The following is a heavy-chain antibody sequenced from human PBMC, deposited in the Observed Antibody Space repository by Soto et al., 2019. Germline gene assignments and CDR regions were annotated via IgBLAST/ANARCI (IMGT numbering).Heavy chain of an antibody. Sequence: SETLSLRCNMSGDSYSISTYSWSWIRQPPGKALQWIGFIYQSGVTSYNPSLASRVSISLDRSNNQCSLKLKSVTAADTAVYFCAGMPYTSGLRFDPWGPGTLVTVSS. D-gene: IGHD6-19*01. CDR3: AGMPYTSGLRFDP. CDR2: IYQSGVT. V-gene: IGHV4-30-2*01. CDR1: GDSYSISTYS. J-gene: IGHJ5*02.